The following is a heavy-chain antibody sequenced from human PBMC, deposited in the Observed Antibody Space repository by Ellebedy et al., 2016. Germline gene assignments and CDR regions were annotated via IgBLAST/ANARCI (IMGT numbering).Heavy chain of an antibody. CDR3: AKDDRHSRGYDILTGYYKSPTYDY. Sequence: GGSLRLSXAASGFTFSSYGMHWVRQAPGKGLEWVAVISYDGSNKYYADSVKGRFTISRDNSKNTLYLQMNSLRAEDTAVYYCAKDDRHSRGYDILTGYYKSPTYDYWGQGTLVTVSS. V-gene: IGHV3-30*18. D-gene: IGHD3-9*01. J-gene: IGHJ4*02. CDR2: ISYDGSNK. CDR1: GFTFSSYG.